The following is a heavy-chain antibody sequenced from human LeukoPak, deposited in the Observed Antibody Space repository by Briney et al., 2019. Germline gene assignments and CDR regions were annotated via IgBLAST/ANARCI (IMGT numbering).Heavy chain of an antibody. CDR1: GFTFSNCA. D-gene: IGHD2-15*01. CDR3: AKDYCSGGSCFGSDY. V-gene: IGHV3-30*02. CDR2: TRYDGTNQ. J-gene: IGHJ4*02. Sequence: GGSLRLSCAASGFTFSNCAMHWVRQAPGKGLEWVAFTRYDGTNQYYADSVKGRFTITRDNSKNTLYLQMNSLRAEDTAVYYCAKDYCSGGSCFGSDYWGQGALVTVSS.